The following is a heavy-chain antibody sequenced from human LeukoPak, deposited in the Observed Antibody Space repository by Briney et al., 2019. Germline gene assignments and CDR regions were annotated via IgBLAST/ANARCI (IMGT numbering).Heavy chain of an antibody. D-gene: IGHD3-10*01. V-gene: IGHV3-7*01. CDR3: ARLGFYGSGSYSNDY. CDR2: IKQDGSEK. J-gene: IGHJ4*02. CDR1: GFTFSSCA. Sequence: GGSLRLSCAASGFTFSSCAMHWVRQAPGKGLEWVANIKQDGSEKYYVDSVKGRFTISRDNAKNSLYLQMNSLRAEDTAVYYCARLGFYGSGSYSNDYWGQGTLVTVSS.